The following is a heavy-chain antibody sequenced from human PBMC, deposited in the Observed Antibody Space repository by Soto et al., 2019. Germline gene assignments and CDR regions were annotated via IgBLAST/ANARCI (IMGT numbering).Heavy chain of an antibody. J-gene: IGHJ5*02. CDR1: DYTFTSYG. Sequence: QVQLVQSGAEVKKPGASVKVSCKASDYTFTSYGISWVRQAPGQGLEWMGWISAYNGNTNYAQKLQGRVTMTTDTSTSTADMELRSLRSAATAVYYCARNTAVAGHYHCVDPWGQGTLVTVSS. CDR2: ISAYNGNT. V-gene: IGHV1-18*01. CDR3: ARNTAVAGHYHCVDP. D-gene: IGHD6-19*01.